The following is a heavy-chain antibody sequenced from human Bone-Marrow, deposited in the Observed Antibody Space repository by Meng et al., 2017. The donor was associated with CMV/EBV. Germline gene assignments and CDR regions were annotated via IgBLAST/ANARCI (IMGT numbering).Heavy chain of an antibody. J-gene: IGHJ6*02. CDR2: MNPNSGNT. D-gene: IGHD2-2*01. Sequence: ASVKVSCKASGYTFTSYDINWVRQATGQGLEWMGWMNPNSGNTGYAQKFQGRVTMTRNTSISTAYMELSSLRSEDTAVYYCAREAWYQLLLGRYYYYGMDVWGQGTTVTVS. CDR1: GYTFTSYD. CDR3: AREAWYQLLLGRYYYYGMDV. V-gene: IGHV1-8*01.